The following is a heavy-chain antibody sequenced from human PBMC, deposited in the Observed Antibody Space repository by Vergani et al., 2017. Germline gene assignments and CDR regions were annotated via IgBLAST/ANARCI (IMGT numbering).Heavy chain of an antibody. D-gene: IGHD1-26*01. J-gene: IGHJ4*02. CDR2: VNPEGTNT. Sequence: EVQLVESGGGLVQPGGSLRLSCAASGFTFSRHWMHWVRQAPGKGLVWVSRVNPEGTNTPYADSVKGRFTISRDNSKNTVSLEMLSLRTEDTAVYYCAKGHSGQIGSPHDYYFDYWGQGTLVTVSS. V-gene: IGHV3-74*01. CDR1: GFTFSRHW. CDR3: AKGHSGQIGSPHDYYFDY.